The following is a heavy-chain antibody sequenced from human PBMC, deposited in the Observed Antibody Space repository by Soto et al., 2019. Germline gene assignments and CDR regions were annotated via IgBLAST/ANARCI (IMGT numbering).Heavy chain of an antibody. J-gene: IGHJ4*02. CDR2: ISGSGGST. D-gene: IGHD6-19*01. CDR1: GFTFITYA. Sequence: GGSLRLSCAASGFTFITYAMSWVLQAPWKGLEWVSAISGSGGSTYYADSVKGRFTISRDNSKNTLYLQMNSLRAEDTAVYYCAKNGSVAGTSYYFYCCAQGALVTVSS. V-gene: IGHV3-23*01. CDR3: AKNGSVAGTSYYFYC.